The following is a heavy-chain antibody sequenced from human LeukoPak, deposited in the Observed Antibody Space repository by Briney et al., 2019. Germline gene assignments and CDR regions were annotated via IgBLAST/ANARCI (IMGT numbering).Heavy chain of an antibody. CDR3: ATQGRGYCSGGSCLGAFDI. D-gene: IGHD2-15*01. J-gene: IGHJ3*02. CDR1: GYTLTELS. Sequence: ASVKVSCKVSGYTLTELSMHWVRQAPGKGLEWMGGFDPEDGETNYAQKFQGRVTITADESTSTAYMELSSLRSEDTAVYYCATQGRGYCSGGSCLGAFDIWGQGTMVTVSS. V-gene: IGHV1-24*01. CDR2: FDPEDGET.